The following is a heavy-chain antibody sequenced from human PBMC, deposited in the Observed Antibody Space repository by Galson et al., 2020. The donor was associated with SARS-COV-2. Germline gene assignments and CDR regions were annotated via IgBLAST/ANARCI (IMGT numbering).Heavy chain of an antibody. J-gene: IGHJ4*02. CDR2: IWYDGSNK. CDR3: ARDLLSSGWIFDY. V-gene: IGHV3-33*01. Sequence: GGSLRLSCAASGFTFSSYGMHWVRQAPGKGLEWVAVIWYDGSNKYYADSVKGRFTISRDNSKNTLYLQMNSLRAEDTAVYYCARDLLSSGWIFDYWGQGTLVTVSS. CDR1: GFTFSSYG. D-gene: IGHD6-19*01.